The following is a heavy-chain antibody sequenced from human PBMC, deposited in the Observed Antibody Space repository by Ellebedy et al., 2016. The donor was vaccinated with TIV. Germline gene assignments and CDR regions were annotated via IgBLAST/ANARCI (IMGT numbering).Heavy chain of an antibody. CDR1: GGTFSSYA. Sequence: SVKVSXXASGGTFSSYAISWVRQAPGQGLEWMGGIIPIFGTANYAQKFQGRVTITADESTSTAYMELSSLRSEDTAVYYCARPSSGWYLDYYGMDVWGQGTTVTVSS. V-gene: IGHV1-69*13. CDR2: IIPIFGTA. D-gene: IGHD6-19*01. J-gene: IGHJ6*02. CDR3: ARPSSGWYLDYYGMDV.